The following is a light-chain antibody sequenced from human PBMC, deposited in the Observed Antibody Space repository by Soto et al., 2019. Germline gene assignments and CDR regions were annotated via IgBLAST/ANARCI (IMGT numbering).Light chain of an antibody. J-gene: IGKJ1*01. CDR3: QQYKNWPPDTT. Sequence: EIVMTQSPATLSVSPGERATLSCRASQSVGSNLAWYQQKPGQAPRLLIYGASTRATGIPARFSGSGSGTESTLTITSLQSEDVTIYCCQQYKNWPPDTTFGQGTKGEIK. CDR2: GAS. V-gene: IGKV3-15*01. CDR1: QSVGSN.